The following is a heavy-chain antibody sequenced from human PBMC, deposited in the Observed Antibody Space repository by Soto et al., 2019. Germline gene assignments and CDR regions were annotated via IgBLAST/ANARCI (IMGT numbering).Heavy chain of an antibody. J-gene: IGHJ4*02. V-gene: IGHV1-2*04. CDR2: INPNSGGT. CDR3: ARAGIAAAGEYFDY. CDR1: GYTFTGYF. D-gene: IGHD6-13*01. Sequence: ASVKVSCKASGYTFTGYFMHWVRQAPGQGLEWMGWINPNSGGTNYAQKFQGWVTMTRDTSISTAYMELSRLRSDDTAVYYCARAGIAAAGEYFDYWGQGTLVTVSS.